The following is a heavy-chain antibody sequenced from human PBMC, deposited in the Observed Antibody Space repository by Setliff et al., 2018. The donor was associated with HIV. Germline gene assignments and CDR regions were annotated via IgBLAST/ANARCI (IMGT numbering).Heavy chain of an antibody. CDR1: SGSISNYY. Sequence: PSETLSLTCSVSSGSISNYYWTWIRQPAGKGLEWVGRIYTSGKANYNPSLKSRVTMSIDTSQNQFSLKLSSVTAADTAVYYCAREKGFGGATGWFDPWGQGTLVTVSS. CDR2: IYTSGKA. D-gene: IGHD2-15*01. CDR3: AREKGFGGATGWFDP. V-gene: IGHV4-4*07. J-gene: IGHJ5*02.